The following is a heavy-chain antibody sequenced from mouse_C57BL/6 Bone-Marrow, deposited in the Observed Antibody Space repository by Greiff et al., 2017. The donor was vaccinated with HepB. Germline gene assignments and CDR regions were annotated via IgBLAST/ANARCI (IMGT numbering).Heavy chain of an antibody. CDR3: ARHEGVSY. Sequence: EVNVVESGGGLVQPGGSLKLSCAASGFTFSDYYMYWVRQTPEKRLEWVAYISNGGGSTYYPDTVKGRFTISRDNAKNTLYLQMSRLKSEDTAMYYCARHEGVSYWGQGTLVTVSA. CDR1: GFTFSDYY. CDR2: ISNGGGST. V-gene: IGHV5-12*01. J-gene: IGHJ3*01.